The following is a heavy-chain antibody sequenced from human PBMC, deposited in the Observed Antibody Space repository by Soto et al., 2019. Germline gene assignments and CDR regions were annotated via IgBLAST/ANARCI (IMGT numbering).Heavy chain of an antibody. V-gene: IGHV4-59*01. CDR3: ARVLGYSYGPYFDY. CDR1: GGSISSYY. CDR2: IYYSGST. Sequence: QVQLQESGPGLVKPSETLSLTCTVSGGSISSYYWSWIRQPPGKGLEWIGYIYYSGSTNYNPSLKRRVTISVDTSKNQFSLKLSSVTAADTAVYYCARVLGYSYGPYFDYWGQGTLVTVSS. D-gene: IGHD5-18*01. J-gene: IGHJ4*02.